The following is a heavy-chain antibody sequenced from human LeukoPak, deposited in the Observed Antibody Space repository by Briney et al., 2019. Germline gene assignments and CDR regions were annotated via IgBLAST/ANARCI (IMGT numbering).Heavy chain of an antibody. CDR3: ARHVSGSDYDFWSGIDY. D-gene: IGHD3-3*01. V-gene: IGHV4-4*07. Sequence: SETLSLTCTVSGGSISSYYWSWIRQPAGKGLEWIGRIYTSGSTNYNPSLKSRVTISVDTSKNQFSLKLSSVTAADTAVYYCARHVSGSDYDFWSGIDYWGQGTLVTVSS. J-gene: IGHJ4*02. CDR1: GGSISSYY. CDR2: IYTSGST.